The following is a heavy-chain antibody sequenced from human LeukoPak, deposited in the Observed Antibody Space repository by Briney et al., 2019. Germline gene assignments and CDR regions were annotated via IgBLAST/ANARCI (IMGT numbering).Heavy chain of an antibody. V-gene: IGHV3-23*01. Sequence: GGSLGLSCAASGFTFSSYAMSWVRQAPGKGLEWVSAISGSGGSTYYADSVKGRFTIFRDNSKNTLYLQMNSLRAEDTAVYYCAKDESSGWYGGNMLDYWGQGTLVTVSS. CDR1: GFTFSSYA. D-gene: IGHD6-19*01. CDR2: ISGSGGST. CDR3: AKDESSGWYGGNMLDY. J-gene: IGHJ4*02.